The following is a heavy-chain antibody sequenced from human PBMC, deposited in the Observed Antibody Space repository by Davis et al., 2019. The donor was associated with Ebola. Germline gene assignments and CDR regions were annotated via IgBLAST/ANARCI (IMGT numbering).Heavy chain of an antibody. J-gene: IGHJ4*02. D-gene: IGHD4-23*01. V-gene: IGHV3-48*01. Sequence: GESLKISCAVSGFSFSSYSMNWVRQAPGKGLELVSYISSTSRTIYYADSVKGRFTISRDNAKNSLYLQMNSLRAENTAVYYCANSFRWLWGQGTLVTVSS. CDR3: ANSFRWL. CDR1: GFSFSSYS. CDR2: ISSTSRTI.